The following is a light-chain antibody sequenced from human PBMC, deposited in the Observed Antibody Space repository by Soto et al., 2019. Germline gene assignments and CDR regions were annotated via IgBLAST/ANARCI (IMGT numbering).Light chain of an antibody. CDR3: QGHSTYPRT. CDR2: GAS. V-gene: IGKV1-9*01. CDR1: QGISTY. J-gene: IGKJ1*01. Sequence: DIQLTQSPSFLSASVGDTVTITCRASQGISTYLAWYQQKPGKAPKNLIYGASTLQSGVPSRFSGSGSGTEFTHTISSLQPKDFSTYYCQGHSTYPRTFGPGTKVDIK.